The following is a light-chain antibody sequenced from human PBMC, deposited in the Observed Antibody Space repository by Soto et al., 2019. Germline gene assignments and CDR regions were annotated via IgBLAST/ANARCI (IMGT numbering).Light chain of an antibody. CDR1: QIISSSY. Sequence: EIVLTQSPGTLSLSPGERATLSCRASQIISSSYLAWYQQKPGLAPRLLIYGASSRATGIPDRFSGSGSGTDFTLTISRLEPVDFAVYYCQQYGSSHTFGQGTKLEIK. CDR2: GAS. J-gene: IGKJ2*01. V-gene: IGKV3-20*01. CDR3: QQYGSSHT.